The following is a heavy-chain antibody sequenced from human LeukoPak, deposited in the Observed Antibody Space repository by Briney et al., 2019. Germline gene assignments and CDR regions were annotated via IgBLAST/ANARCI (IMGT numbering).Heavy chain of an antibody. D-gene: IGHD1-26*01. CDR2: ISAYNGNT. CDR1: VYTFTIYS. CDR3: ARGLGGSGSYFLTFDY. Sequence: GASVTVSFKASVYTFTIYSINWVRQAPGQGLEWMGWISAYNGNTKYAQKLQGRVTMTTDTSTSTAYMELRSLRSDDTAVYYCARGLGGSGSYFLTFDYWGQGTLVTVSS. J-gene: IGHJ4*02. V-gene: IGHV1-18*01.